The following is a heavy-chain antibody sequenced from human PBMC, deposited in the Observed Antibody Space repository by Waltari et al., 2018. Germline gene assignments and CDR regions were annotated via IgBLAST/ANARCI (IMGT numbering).Heavy chain of an antibody. Sequence: QVQLVESGGGVVQPGRSLRLSCAASGFTFSSYAMHWVRQAPGKGLEWVAVISYDGSNKYYADSVKGRFTISRDNSKNTLYLQMNSLRAEDTAVYYCARDGPLLEWLLTFDYWGQGTLVTVSS. J-gene: IGHJ4*02. CDR1: GFTFSSYA. V-gene: IGHV3-30-3*01. D-gene: IGHD3-3*01. CDR2: ISYDGSNK. CDR3: ARDGPLLEWLLTFDY.